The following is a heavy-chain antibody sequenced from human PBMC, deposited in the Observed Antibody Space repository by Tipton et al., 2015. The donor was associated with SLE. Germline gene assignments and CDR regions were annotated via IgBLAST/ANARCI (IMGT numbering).Heavy chain of an antibody. CDR3: AREDSSSWFYTRFDP. J-gene: IGHJ5*02. V-gene: IGHV4-59*12. CDR1: GGSISSYF. CDR2: VFYSGNT. D-gene: IGHD2-2*02. Sequence: PGLVKPSETLSLTCTVSGGSISSYFWTWIRQPPGKGLEWIGSVFYSGNTYYNESLQSRVTISIDTSKNHFSLKLYSVTAADTAVYYCAREDSSSWFYTRFDPWGQGTLVTVSS.